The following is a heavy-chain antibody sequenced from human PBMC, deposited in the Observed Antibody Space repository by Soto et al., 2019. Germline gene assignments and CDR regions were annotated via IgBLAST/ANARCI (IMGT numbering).Heavy chain of an antibody. CDR3: ARGGEWDLRGY. CDR2: IDPNSAGK. V-gene: IGHV1-2*02. J-gene: IGHJ1*01. CDR1: GYIFSHYY. Sequence: ASVKVSCKASGYIFSHYYIHWVRQAPGQGLEWMGWIDPNSAGKTYAQNLQGRVAMTRDTSISTAYMELSGLRSDDTAVYYCARGGEWDLRGYWGHGTLVTVSS. D-gene: IGHD1-26*01.